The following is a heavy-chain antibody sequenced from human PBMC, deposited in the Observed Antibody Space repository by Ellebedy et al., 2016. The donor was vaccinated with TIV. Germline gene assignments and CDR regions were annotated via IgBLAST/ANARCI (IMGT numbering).Heavy chain of an antibody. CDR1: EYAFNNLL. V-gene: IGHV1-46*02. D-gene: IGHD1-1*01. CDR2: INPLSGYT. Sequence: AASVKVSCKASEYAFNNLLIHWVRQAPAQGLEWVGIINPLSGYTGYAQKFQGRVTVTRDTSTNTVYMVLGSLTSDDTAVYYCATERSATYFFNYWGQGTLVTVSS. CDR3: ATERSATYFFNY. J-gene: IGHJ4*02.